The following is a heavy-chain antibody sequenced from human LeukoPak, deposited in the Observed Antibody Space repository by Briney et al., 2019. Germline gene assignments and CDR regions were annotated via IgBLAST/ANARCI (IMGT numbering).Heavy chain of an antibody. J-gene: IGHJ5*02. D-gene: IGHD1-20*01. CDR1: GFTFSSYA. Sequence: GGSLRLSCAASGFTFSSYAMHWVRQAPGKGLEYVSAISSNGGSTYYANSVKGRFTISRDNSKNTLYLQMGSLRAEDMAVYYCARGPLTGITGTIDPWGQGPWSPSPQ. CDR3: ARGPLTGITGTIDP. CDR2: ISSNGGST. V-gene: IGHV3-64*01.